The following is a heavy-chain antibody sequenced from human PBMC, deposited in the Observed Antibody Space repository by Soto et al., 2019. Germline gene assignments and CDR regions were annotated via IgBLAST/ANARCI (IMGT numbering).Heavy chain of an antibody. CDR2: ISGSGGST. D-gene: IGHD7-27*01. CDR1: GFTFSSYA. Sequence: GGSLRLSCAASGFTFSSYAMSWVRQAPGKGLEWVSVISGSGGSTYYADSVKGRFTISRDNSKNTLYLQMNSLRAEDTAVYYCVTNWGFAFDIWGQGTMVTVSS. J-gene: IGHJ3*02. CDR3: VTNWGFAFDI. V-gene: IGHV3-23*01.